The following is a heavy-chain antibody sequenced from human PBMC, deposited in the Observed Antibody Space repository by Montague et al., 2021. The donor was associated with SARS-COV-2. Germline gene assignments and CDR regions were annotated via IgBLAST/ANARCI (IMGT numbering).Heavy chain of an antibody. CDR1: GDPISRAGYF. Sequence: TLSLTCSVSGDPISRAGYFWTWIRHHPTEGLEWIGYVYYTGSTDYNPSLKSRVSMSIDTSRNQFSLKMSSVTAAVTAVYYCARDRYGHFDYWGQGTLVTVSS. V-gene: IGHV4-31*03. J-gene: IGHJ4*02. CDR3: ARDRYGHFDY. D-gene: IGHD5-18*01. CDR2: VYYTGST.